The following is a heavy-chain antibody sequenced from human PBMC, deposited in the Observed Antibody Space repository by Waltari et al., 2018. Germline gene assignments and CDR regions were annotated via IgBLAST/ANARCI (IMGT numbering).Heavy chain of an antibody. Sequence: EVQLVESGGGLVKPGASLRLSCAASGFTFNSAWPTWVRQVPGKGLGWVGRIKSKTEGGTTDYAAPVKGRITISRDDSKNTVFLQMDSLKTEDTAVYYCAAGWPFNYWGRGTLVTVSS. D-gene: IGHD2-15*01. J-gene: IGHJ4*02. CDR2: IKSKTEGGTT. V-gene: IGHV3-15*07. CDR1: GFTFNSAW. CDR3: AAGWPFNY.